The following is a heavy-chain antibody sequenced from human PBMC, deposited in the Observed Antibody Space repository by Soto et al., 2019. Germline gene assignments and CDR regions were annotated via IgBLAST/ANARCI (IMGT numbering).Heavy chain of an antibody. CDR2: ISGSGVGT. CDR3: AISTGGFGGLFVVPSDY. CDR1: GFIFRNYA. V-gene: IGHV3-23*01. D-gene: IGHD3-16*02. J-gene: IGHJ4*02. Sequence: EVQLLESGGGSVQPGGSLRLSCEASGFIFRNYAMSWVRQAPGKGLEWVSSISGSGVGTYYADSVQGRFAISRDNSKNTLSLEMNSLRADDTGLYYCAISTGGFGGLFVVPSDYWGQGTLVTVSS.